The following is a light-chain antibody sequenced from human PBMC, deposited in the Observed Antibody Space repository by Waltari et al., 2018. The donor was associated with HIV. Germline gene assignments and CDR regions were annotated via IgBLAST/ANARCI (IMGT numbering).Light chain of an antibody. Sequence: QSVLTQPPSVSAAPGQKVTISCSGSNSNIENNYVSWYQQLPGTAPKLLIYDKDKRPAGIPDRFSGSKSGTSATLGITGLQTGDEADYYCGAWDSSLGAGVFGGGTKLTVL. J-gene: IGLJ3*02. CDR2: DKD. CDR3: GAWDSSLGAGV. V-gene: IGLV1-51*01. CDR1: NSNIENNY.